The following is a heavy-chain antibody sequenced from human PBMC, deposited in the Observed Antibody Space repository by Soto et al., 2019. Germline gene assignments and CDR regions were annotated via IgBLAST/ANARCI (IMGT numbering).Heavy chain of an antibody. V-gene: IGHV4-30-4*01. Sequence: QVQLQESGPGLVKPSQTLSLTCTVSGGSISSGDYYWSWIRQPPGKGLEWIGYIYYSGSTYYNPSLKSRVXXSXDXXKNQCSLKLSSVTAADTAVYYCARVRHLTESDFDYWGQGTLVTVSS. J-gene: IGHJ4*02. CDR3: ARVRHLTESDFDY. CDR2: IYYSGST. CDR1: GGSISSGDYY. D-gene: IGHD3-3*02.